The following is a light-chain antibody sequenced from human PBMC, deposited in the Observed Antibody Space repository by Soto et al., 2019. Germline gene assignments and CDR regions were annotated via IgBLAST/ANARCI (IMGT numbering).Light chain of an antibody. J-gene: IGLJ2*01. V-gene: IGLV1-40*01. CDR3: QSFDSSLSGFVA. CDR2: ANT. Sequence: QSALTQPPSVSGAPGQRVTISCTGTGSNIGAGYDIHWYQQFPGTAPKLLIYANTHRPSGVPDRFSGFKSGTSASLAISGLQAEDEADYYCQSFDSSLSGFVAFGGGIKLTVL. CDR1: GSNIGAGYD.